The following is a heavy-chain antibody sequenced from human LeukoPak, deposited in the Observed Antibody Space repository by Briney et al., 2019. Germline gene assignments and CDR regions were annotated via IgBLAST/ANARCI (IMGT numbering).Heavy chain of an antibody. CDR3: ARDSHYDSLGDMDV. J-gene: IGHJ6*03. Sequence: GGSLRLSCAASGFTFSSYSMNWVRQAPGKGLEWVSYISSSSSTIYYADSVKGRFTISRDNAKNSLYLQMNSLRAEDTAVYYCARDSHYDSLGDMDVWGKGTTVTVSS. CDR1: GFTFSSYS. D-gene: IGHD3-16*01. CDR2: ISSSSSTI. V-gene: IGHV3-48*01.